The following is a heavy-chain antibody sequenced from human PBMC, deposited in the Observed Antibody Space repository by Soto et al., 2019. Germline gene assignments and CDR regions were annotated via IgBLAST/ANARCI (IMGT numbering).Heavy chain of an antibody. CDR2: IYYSGNT. CDR3: ARQLGLWPPLDH. CDR1: GGSMRDYY. Sequence: QVQLQESGPRLVKPSETLSLTCSVSGGSMRDYYWSWIRQSPGKGPEWIGYIYYSGNTNYNPSLKGRVNITVGMPKSLFSLKLNSGTAADTAVYYCARQLGLWPPLDHWGRGTLVTLSS. D-gene: IGHD1-1*01. J-gene: IGHJ4*02. V-gene: IGHV4-59*01.